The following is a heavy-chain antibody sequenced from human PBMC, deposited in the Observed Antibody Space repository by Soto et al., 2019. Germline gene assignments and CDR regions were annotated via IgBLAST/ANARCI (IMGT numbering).Heavy chain of an antibody. V-gene: IGHV3-21*01. CDR1: GFIFSSYS. Sequence: GGSLRLSCAASGFIFSSYSINWVRQAPWKGLEWVSSITSSSSYIYYADSVKGRFTISRDNAKNSLYLQMNSLRAEDTAVYYWASRDTVYSCSDYWGQGTLVTVSS. J-gene: IGHJ4*02. D-gene: IGHD6-6*01. CDR3: ASRDTVYSCSDY. CDR2: ITSSSSYI.